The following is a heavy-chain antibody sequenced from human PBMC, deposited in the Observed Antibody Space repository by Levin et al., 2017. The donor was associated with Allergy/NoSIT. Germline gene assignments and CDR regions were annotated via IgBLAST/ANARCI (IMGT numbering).Heavy chain of an antibody. Sequence: SQTLSLTCTVSGGPVHSGSYYWSWIRQPPGKGLEWIGSVYYSGTTNYNPSLKRRASITVDTSKNQFSLTLSSLTAADTAVYYCTGDRGSSGWFESWGQGTLVTVSS. V-gene: IGHV4-61*01. J-gene: IGHJ5*01. D-gene: IGHD6-19*01. CDR2: VYYSGTT. CDR1: GGPVHSGSYY. CDR3: TGDRGSSGWFES.